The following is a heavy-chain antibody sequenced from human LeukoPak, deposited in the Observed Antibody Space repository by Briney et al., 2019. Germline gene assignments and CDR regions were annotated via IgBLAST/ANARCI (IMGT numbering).Heavy chain of an antibody. Sequence: GGSLRLSCAASGITFSSYWMHWVRQAPGKGLVWVSRIDSDGSGTSYADSVKGRFTISRDNAKNSLYLQMNSLRAEDTAVYYCARDGTAVGINYDYWGQGTLVTVSS. CDR2: IDSDGSGT. CDR3: ARDGTAVGINYDY. D-gene: IGHD6-13*01. CDR1: GITFSSYW. J-gene: IGHJ4*02. V-gene: IGHV3-74*01.